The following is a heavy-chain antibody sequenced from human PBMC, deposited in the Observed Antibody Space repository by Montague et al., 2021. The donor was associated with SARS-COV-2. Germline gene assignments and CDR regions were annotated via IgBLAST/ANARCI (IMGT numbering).Heavy chain of an antibody. D-gene: IGHD3-9*01. Sequence: TLSLTCTVSGGSVISDTYFWSWIRQPPGKGLEWIAYIYDSDTTNNNPSFWSRVSMSSDRSKNQFSLKLTSVTPADTAVYYCARAANILSGFYNHPFEYWGQGILVTVSS. CDR2: IYDSDTT. CDR1: GGSVISDTYF. V-gene: IGHV4-61*01. CDR3: ARAANILSGFYNHPFEY. J-gene: IGHJ4*02.